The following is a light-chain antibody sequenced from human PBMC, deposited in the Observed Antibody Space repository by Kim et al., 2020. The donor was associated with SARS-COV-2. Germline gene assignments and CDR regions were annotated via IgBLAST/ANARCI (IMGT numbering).Light chain of an antibody. CDR1: QSVSSGY. CDR3: QRYGSLPLT. Sequence: EIVLTQSPGTLSLSPGERATLSCRASQSVSSGYLAWYQQKPGQSPRLLIYETASRATGIPDRFSGSGSGTGFTLTISRLEPEDFAVYFCQRYGSLPLTFGGGTTVDIK. V-gene: IGKV3-20*01. J-gene: IGKJ4*01. CDR2: ETA.